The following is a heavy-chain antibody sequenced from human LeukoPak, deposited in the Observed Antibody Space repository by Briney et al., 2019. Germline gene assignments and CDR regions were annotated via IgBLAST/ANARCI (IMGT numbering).Heavy chain of an antibody. D-gene: IGHD5-12*01. Sequence: GGSLRLSCAASGFTFSSYAMSWVRQAPGKGLEWVSAISGSGGSTYYADPVKGRLTISRDNSKNTLYLQMSSLRAEDTAVYYCAKAFSAYENWPPNWFDPWGQGTLVTVSS. CDR3: AKAFSAYENWPPNWFDP. CDR1: GFTFSSYA. CDR2: ISGSGGST. J-gene: IGHJ5*02. V-gene: IGHV3-23*01.